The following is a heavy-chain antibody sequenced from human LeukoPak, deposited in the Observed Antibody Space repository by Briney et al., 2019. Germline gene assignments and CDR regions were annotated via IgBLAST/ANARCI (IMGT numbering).Heavy chain of an antibody. CDR1: GGSISSYY. Sequence: PSETLSLTCTVSGGSISSYYWSWIRQPPGKGLEWIGYIYYSGSTNYNPSLKSRVTISVDTSKNQFSLKLSSVTAADTAVYYCARAPPDGYNFLFDYWGQGTLVTVSS. J-gene: IGHJ4*02. CDR3: ARAPPDGYNFLFDY. V-gene: IGHV4-59*01. D-gene: IGHD5-24*01. CDR2: IYYSGST.